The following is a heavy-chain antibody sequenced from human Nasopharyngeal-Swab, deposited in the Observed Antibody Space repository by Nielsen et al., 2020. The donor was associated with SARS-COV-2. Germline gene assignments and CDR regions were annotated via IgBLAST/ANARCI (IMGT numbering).Heavy chain of an antibody. D-gene: IGHD3-22*01. CDR3: ARDCDDSSGSAYYYGMDV. J-gene: IGHJ6*02. Sequence: SCAASGFPFSDYYMSWIRQAPGKGLEWVSYISSSGSTIYYADSVKGRFTISRDNAKNSLYLQMNSLRAEDTAVYYCARDCDDSSGSAYYYGMDVWGQGTTVTVSS. V-gene: IGHV3-11*01. CDR2: ISSSGSTI. CDR1: GFPFSDYY.